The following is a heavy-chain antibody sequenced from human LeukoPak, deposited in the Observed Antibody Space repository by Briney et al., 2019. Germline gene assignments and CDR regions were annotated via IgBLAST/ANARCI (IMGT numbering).Heavy chain of an antibody. D-gene: IGHD5-12*01. CDR1: GFTFSSYA. Sequence: PGGSLRLSCAASGFTFSSYAMHWVRQAPGKGLEWVAVISYDGSNKYYADSVKGRFTISRDNSKNTLYLQMNSLRAVDTAVYYCAREDNFVATIKGYFDYWGQGTLVTVSS. CDR2: ISYDGSNK. CDR3: AREDNFVATIKGYFDY. V-gene: IGHV3-30*04. J-gene: IGHJ4*02.